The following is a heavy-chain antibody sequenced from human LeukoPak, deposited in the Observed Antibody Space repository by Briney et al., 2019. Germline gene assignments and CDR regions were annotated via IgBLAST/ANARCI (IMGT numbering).Heavy chain of an antibody. J-gene: IGHJ4*02. CDR3: ARHRYSSAWSVVDY. V-gene: IGHV4-59*08. D-gene: IGHD6-19*01. Sequence: RASETLSLTRTVSGGSISTYYWSWIRQPPGKGLEGIGNIYYSGSTNYNPSLKSRVTISLHTSKNQFSLELTAVSAADASVYYCARHRYSSAWSVVDYWGQGTLVTVSS. CDR2: IYYSGST. CDR1: GGSISTYY.